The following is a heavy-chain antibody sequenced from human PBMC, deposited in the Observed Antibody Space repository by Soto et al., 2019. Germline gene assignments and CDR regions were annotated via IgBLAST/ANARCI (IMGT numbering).Heavy chain of an antibody. Sequence: PGGSLRLSCAASGFTFNTYRMTWVRQAPGKGLEWVANIKEDGSERFYEDSVKGRFTLSRDNAKNSLFLQINSLRVEDTAVYYCAREEPALYCDGASCSIPRFDYWGQGTLVTVSS. CDR2: IKEDGSER. V-gene: IGHV3-7*01. D-gene: IGHD2-21*01. J-gene: IGHJ4*02. CDR3: AREEPALYCDGASCSIPRFDY. CDR1: GFTFNTYR.